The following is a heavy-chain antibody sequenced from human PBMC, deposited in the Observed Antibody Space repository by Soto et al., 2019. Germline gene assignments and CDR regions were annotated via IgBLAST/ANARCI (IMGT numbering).Heavy chain of an antibody. V-gene: IGHV3-33*01. D-gene: IGHD6-19*01. J-gene: IGHJ4*02. CDR3: ARDSPATSGWD. CDR2: IWYDGSNK. CDR1: GFTFRSYG. Sequence: QVQLVESGGGVVQPGRSLRLSCAASGFTFRSYGMHWVRQAPGKGLEWVAVIWYDGSNKDYADSVKGRFTISRDNSKKTLYLQMNSLRAEDTAVYYCARDSPATSGWDWGQGTLVTVSS.